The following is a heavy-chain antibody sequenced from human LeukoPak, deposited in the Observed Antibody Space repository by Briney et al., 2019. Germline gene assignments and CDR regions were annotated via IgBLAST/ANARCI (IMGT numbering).Heavy chain of an antibody. D-gene: IGHD2-2*01. CDR2: IIPIFGTA. CDR1: GGTFSSYA. Sequence: SVKVSCTASGGTFSSYAISWVRQAPGQGLEWMGGIIPIFGTANYAQKFQGRVTITADESTSTAYMELSSLRSEGTAVYYCASTRSQLVVPAATAFDYWGQGTLVTVSS. CDR3: ASTRSQLVVPAATAFDY. J-gene: IGHJ4*02. V-gene: IGHV1-69*01.